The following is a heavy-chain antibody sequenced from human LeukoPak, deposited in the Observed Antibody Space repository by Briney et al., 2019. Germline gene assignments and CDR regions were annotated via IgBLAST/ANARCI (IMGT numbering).Heavy chain of an antibody. J-gene: IGHJ4*02. CDR3: TGQTYYFDSGTSFDY. D-gene: IGHD3-10*01. V-gene: IGHV3-30*03. CDR2: ISYDGTDK. CDR1: GLIFSTSG. Sequence: PGRPLRLSCVASGLIFSTSGMHWARQAPGRGLEWVASISYDGTDKHYADSVKGRFTISRDNAKNTLFLQMNSLTIEDTAFYYCTGQTYYFDSGTSFDYWGQGTLVTVSS.